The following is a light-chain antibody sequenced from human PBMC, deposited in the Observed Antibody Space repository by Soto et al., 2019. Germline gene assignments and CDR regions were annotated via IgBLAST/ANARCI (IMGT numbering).Light chain of an antibody. CDR1: QSVGTY. J-gene: IGKJ2*01. CDR2: DAS. CDR3: QQRYNWPNT. V-gene: IGKV3-11*01. Sequence: EIVLTQSPATLSLSPGERATLSCRASQSVGTYLAWYQHNTGQAPRLLIYDASNRATGIPARFSGRGSGTDFTLTISSQEPEDFAVYYCQQRYNWPNTFGQGTKLEIK.